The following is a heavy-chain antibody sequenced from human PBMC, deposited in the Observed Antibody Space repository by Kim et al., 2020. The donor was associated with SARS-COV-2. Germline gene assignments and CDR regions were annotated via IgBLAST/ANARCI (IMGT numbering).Heavy chain of an antibody. CDR2: IYYTGSA. D-gene: IGHD1-26*01. CDR3: AREIRGGSYTN. Sequence: SETLSLTCTVSGGSISSYYWSWIRQPPGKGLEWIGYIYYTGSANYNPSLKSRVTISVDTSKNQLSLKLSSVTAADTAVYYCAREIRGGSYTNWRRVTLVTVSS. CDR1: GGSISSYY. V-gene: IGHV4-59*01. J-gene: IGHJ4*02.